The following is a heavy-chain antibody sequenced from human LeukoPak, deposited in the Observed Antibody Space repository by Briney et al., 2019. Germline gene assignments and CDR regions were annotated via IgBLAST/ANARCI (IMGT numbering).Heavy chain of an antibody. D-gene: IGHD3-22*01. CDR3: ARGNYYDSSGYYSPFDY. CDR1: GGSFSGYY. CDR2: INHSGST. V-gene: IGHV4-34*01. J-gene: IGHJ4*02. Sequence: PSETLSLTCAVYGGSFSGYYWSWIRQPPGKGLEWIGEINHSGSTNYNPSLKSRVTISVDTSKNQFSLKLSSVTAADTAVYYCARGNYYDSSGYYSPFDYWGQGTLVTVSS.